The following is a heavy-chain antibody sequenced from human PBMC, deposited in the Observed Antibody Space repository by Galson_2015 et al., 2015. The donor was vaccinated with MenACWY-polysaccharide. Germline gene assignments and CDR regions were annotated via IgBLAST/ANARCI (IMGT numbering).Heavy chain of an antibody. J-gene: IGHJ5*02. V-gene: IGHV4-4*07. CDR3: ARDIGGSDLLLYYWFDP. CDR2: IHSSGST. D-gene: IGHD2-15*01. CDR1: GGSISSYY. Sequence: ETLSLTCTVSGGSISSYYWSWIRQPAGKGLEWIGRIHSSGSTNYNPSVESRITMSVDTSKNQFSLKLSSVTAADTAVYYCARDIGGSDLLLYYWFDPWDQGTLVIVSS.